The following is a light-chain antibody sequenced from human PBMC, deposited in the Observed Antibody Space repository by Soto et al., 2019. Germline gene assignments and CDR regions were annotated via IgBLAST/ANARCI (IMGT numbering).Light chain of an antibody. Sequence: DIPMTQSPSTLSASVGDRVTITCRASQSVSSWLAWYQQKPGKAPKLLIHKASSLESWVPSRFGGSGSGTEFTLTISSLQPDDFATYYCQQYSSDSTFGRGTKVEIK. J-gene: IGKJ4*01. V-gene: IGKV1-5*03. CDR1: QSVSSW. CDR3: QQYSSDST. CDR2: KAS.